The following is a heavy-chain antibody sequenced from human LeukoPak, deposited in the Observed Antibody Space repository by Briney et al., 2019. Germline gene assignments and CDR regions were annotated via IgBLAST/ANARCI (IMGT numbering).Heavy chain of an antibody. Sequence: GGSLRLSRAASGFTFSSYWMSWVRQAPGKGLEWVANIKQDGSEKYYVDSVKGRFTISRDNAKNSLYLQMNSLRAEDTAVYYCARDSGSYSYAFDIWGQGTMVTVSS. J-gene: IGHJ3*02. V-gene: IGHV3-7*01. CDR3: ARDSGSYSYAFDI. D-gene: IGHD1-26*01. CDR2: IKQDGSEK. CDR1: GFTFSSYW.